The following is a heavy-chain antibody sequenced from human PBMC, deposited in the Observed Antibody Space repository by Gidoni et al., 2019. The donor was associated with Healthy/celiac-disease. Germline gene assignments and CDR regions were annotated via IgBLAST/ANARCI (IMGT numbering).Heavy chain of an antibody. J-gene: IGHJ5*02. CDR2: TYYRSKWYN. D-gene: IGHD6-13*01. Sequence: QVQLQQSGPGLVKPSQTLSLTCAISGDSVSSNSAAWNWIRQSPSRGLEWLGRTYYRSKWYNDYAVSVKSRITINPDTSKNQFSLQLNSVTPEDTAVYYCAREYSSSWYERENWFDPWGQGTLVTVSS. V-gene: IGHV6-1*01. CDR1: GDSVSSNSAA. CDR3: AREYSSSWYERENWFDP.